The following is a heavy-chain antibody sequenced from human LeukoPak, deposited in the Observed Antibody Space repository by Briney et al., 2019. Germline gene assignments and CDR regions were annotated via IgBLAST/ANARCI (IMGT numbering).Heavy chain of an antibody. CDR2: FDPEDGET. J-gene: IGHJ4*02. CDR3: ATDAGELFDY. CDR1: GYTLTELS. D-gene: IGHD1-26*01. Sequence: GPVKVSCKVSGYTLTELSMHWVRQAPGKGLEWMGGFDPEDGETIYAQKFQGRVTMTEDTSTDTAYMELSSLRSEDTAVYYCATDAGELFDYWGQGTLVTVSS. V-gene: IGHV1-24*01.